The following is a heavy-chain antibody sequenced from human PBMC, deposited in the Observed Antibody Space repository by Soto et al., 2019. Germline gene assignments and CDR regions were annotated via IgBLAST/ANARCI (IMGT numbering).Heavy chain of an antibody. CDR3: AREDTDWSAGPDY. V-gene: IGHV3-74*01. CDR1: GFTFSSYW. CDR2: INSAGSST. D-gene: IGHD3-9*01. J-gene: IGHJ4*02. Sequence: EVQLVESGGRLVRPGGSLRLSCVTSGFTFSSYWMHWVHQTSGKGLEWLSRINSAGSSTVYADSVKGRFTISRDNAENTLFLQLTSLRTEDTAVYYCAREDTDWSAGPDYWGQGTLVTVSS.